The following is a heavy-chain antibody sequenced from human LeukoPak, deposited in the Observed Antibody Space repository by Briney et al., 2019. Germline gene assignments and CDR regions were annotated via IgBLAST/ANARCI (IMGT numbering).Heavy chain of an antibody. Sequence: PGRSLRLSCAASGFTFSDYYMTWIRQAPGKGLEWVSHISSSGNYIYYADSVKGRFTISRDNARNSLYLHMNSLRAEDTAVYYCVRDYTAMDTWGQGTLVTVSS. J-gene: IGHJ4*02. CDR1: GFTFSDYY. CDR3: VRDYTAMDT. CDR2: ISSSGNYI. V-gene: IGHV3-11*04. D-gene: IGHD5-18*01.